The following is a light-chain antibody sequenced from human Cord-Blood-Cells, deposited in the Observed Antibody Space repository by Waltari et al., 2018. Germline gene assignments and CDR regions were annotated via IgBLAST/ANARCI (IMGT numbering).Light chain of an antibody. CDR1: SSDVGGYNY. V-gene: IGLV2-11*01. CDR2: DFS. CDR3: CSYAGSYTNWV. J-gene: IGLJ3*02. Sequence: QSALTQPRSVSGSPGQSVTISCTGTSSDVGGYNYVSWYQQHPGKDPKLMIYDFSKRAAGVPDRFSGSKSGNTASLAISGLQAEDEADYYCCSYAGSYTNWVFGGGTKLTVL.